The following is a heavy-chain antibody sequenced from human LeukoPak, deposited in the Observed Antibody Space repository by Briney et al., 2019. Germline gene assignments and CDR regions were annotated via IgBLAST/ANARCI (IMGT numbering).Heavy chain of an antibody. CDR3: VSFYETY. CDR1: GRYW. Sequence: GGSLRLSCAASGRYWMHWVRQAPGKGLVWVSHINSDGSWTSYADSVKGRFTISKDNAKNTVYLQMSNLRVEDTAVCYCVSFYETYWGRGTLVTVSS. V-gene: IGHV3-74*01. D-gene: IGHD2/OR15-2a*01. J-gene: IGHJ4*02. CDR2: INSDGSWT.